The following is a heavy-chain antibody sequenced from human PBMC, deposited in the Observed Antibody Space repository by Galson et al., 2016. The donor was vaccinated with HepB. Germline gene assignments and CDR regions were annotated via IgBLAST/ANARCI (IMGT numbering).Heavy chain of an antibody. CDR3: AQSSYDYVWGSYRFDS. J-gene: IGHJ4*02. V-gene: IGHV3-23*01. D-gene: IGHD3-16*02. Sequence: SLRLSCAASGFTFSDYAMSWVRQAPGKGLEWVSGISGNGGRTYYADSVEGRFTISRDNSKNTLYLQMNSLRAEDTAIYYCAQSSYDYVWGSYRFDSWGQGMLVTVSS. CDR1: GFTFSDYA. CDR2: ISGNGGRT.